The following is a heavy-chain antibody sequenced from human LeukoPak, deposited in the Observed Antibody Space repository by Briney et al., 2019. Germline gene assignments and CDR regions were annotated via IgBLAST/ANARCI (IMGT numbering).Heavy chain of an antibody. CDR3: ASWSGVWIVGSEHGYFDY. D-gene: IGHD1-26*01. J-gene: IGHJ4*02. CDR2: MNPNSGNT. Sequence: GASVKVSCKASGGSFSNYVITWVRQATGQGLEWMGWMNPNSGNTGYAQKFQGRVTITRNTSISTAYMELSSLRSEDTAVYYCASWSGVWIVGSEHGYFDYWGQGTLVTVSS. CDR1: GGSFSNYV. V-gene: IGHV1-8*01.